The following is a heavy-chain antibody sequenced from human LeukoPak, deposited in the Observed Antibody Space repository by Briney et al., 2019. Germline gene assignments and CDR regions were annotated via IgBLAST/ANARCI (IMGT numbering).Heavy chain of an antibody. J-gene: IGHJ4*01. CDR3: VIHLVYYGSGSSAY. CDR1: GYXLTELS. D-gene: IGHD3-10*01. Sequence: ASVKVSCKVSGYXLTELSIHWVRQAPGKGLEWMGGFDPEDGETIYAQKFQGRVTMTEDTSTDAVYMELSSLRSEDTAVYYCVIHLVYYGSGSSAYWGQGTQVTVSS. V-gene: IGHV1-24*01. CDR2: FDPEDGET.